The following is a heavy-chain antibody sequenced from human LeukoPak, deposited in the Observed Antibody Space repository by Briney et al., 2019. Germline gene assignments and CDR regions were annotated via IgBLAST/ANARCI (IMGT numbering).Heavy chain of an antibody. J-gene: IGHJ6*03. Sequence: GASVKVSCKASGYTLTSNYIHWVRQAPGQGLEWMGIINPSGGSTTYAQKFQGRVTMTRDTSTSTVYMELTSLRSEDTAVYYCAKGRSDFFAYYYDLDVWGKGTTVTVSS. V-gene: IGHV1-46*03. D-gene: IGHD2-21*02. CDR2: INPSGGST. CDR3: AKGRSDFFAYYYDLDV. CDR1: GYTLTSNY.